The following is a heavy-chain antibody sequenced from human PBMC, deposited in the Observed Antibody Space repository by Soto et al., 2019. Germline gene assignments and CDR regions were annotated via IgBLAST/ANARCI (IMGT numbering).Heavy chain of an antibody. J-gene: IGHJ4*02. V-gene: IGHV4-30-2*01. Sequence: SETLSVTSGFAGFSISGGVYSWSWIRQPPGKGLEWIGYIYHGGSTYYNPSLKSRVTISVDRSKNQFSLKLSSVTAADTAVYYCARGPPHVWGQGTLVTVSS. D-gene: IGHD3-16*01. CDR3: ARGPPHV. CDR1: GFSISGGVYS. CDR2: IYHGGST.